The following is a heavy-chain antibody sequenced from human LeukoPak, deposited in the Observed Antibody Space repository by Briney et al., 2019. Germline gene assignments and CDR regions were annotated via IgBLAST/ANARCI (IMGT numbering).Heavy chain of an antibody. CDR2: ISGGGENT. J-gene: IGHJ4*02. D-gene: IGHD2-15*01. Sequence: GGSLRLSCVASGSTFSSYSMTWVRQAPGKGLEWVSAISGGGENTYYADSVKGRFIISRDNSKNTLYLQMHSLRAEDTAVSYCAKESLYCSGGSCYSSFLPLDYWGQGTLVTVSS. CDR3: AKESLYCSGGSCYSSFLPLDY. CDR1: GSTFSSYS. V-gene: IGHV3-23*01.